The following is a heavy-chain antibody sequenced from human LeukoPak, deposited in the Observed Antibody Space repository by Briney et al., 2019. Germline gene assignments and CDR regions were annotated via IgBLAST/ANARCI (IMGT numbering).Heavy chain of an antibody. J-gene: IGHJ4*02. CDR3: ARDRLAYFIS. V-gene: IGHV3-48*03. CDR2: VSSSGSTM. CDR1: GFTFSDFE. Sequence: GGSLRLSCAASGFTFSDFEMSWVRQAPGRGLEWVSYVSSSGSTMYYAGSVKGRFTMSRHDAKNSVSLQMNSLRAEDTAVYYCARDRLAYFISWGQGTLVTVSS. D-gene: IGHD3-16*01.